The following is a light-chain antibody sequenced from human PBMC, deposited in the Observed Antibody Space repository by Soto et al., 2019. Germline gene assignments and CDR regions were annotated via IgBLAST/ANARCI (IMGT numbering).Light chain of an antibody. J-gene: IGKJ1*01. Sequence: DIVMTQSPDSLAVSLGERATINCKSSQSVLYSSNNKNQLSWYQQKPGQPPKLLIYWASTRKSGVPDRFSGSGSGTDFTLTISSLQAEDVAVYYCQQYYSSPRTFGQGTKVEIK. CDR1: QSVLYSSNNKNQ. V-gene: IGKV4-1*01. CDR2: WAS. CDR3: QQYYSSPRT.